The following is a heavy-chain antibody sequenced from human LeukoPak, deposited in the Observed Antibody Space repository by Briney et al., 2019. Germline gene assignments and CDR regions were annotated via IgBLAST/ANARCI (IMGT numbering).Heavy chain of an antibody. CDR2: IIPIFGTA. V-gene: IGHV1-69*13. Sequence: SVKVSCRASGGTFSSYAISWVRQAPGQGLEWMGGIIPIFGTANYAQKFQGRVTITADESTSTAYMELSSLRSEDTAVYYCARKALGGTTFYYYYGMDVWGQGTTVTVSS. D-gene: IGHD2-15*01. CDR1: GGTFSSYA. CDR3: ARKALGGTTFYYYYGMDV. J-gene: IGHJ6*02.